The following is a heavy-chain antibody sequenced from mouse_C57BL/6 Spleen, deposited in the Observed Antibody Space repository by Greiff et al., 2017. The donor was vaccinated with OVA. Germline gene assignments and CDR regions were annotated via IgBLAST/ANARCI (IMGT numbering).Heavy chain of an antibody. D-gene: IGHD2-2*01. CDR2: INPNNGGT. CDR1: GYTFTDYY. CDR3: ARGGGYGVFAY. Sequence: VQLQQSGPELVKPGASVKISCKASGYTFTDYYMNWVKQSHGKSLEWIGDINPNNGGTSYNQKFKGKATLTVDKSSSTAYMELRSLTSEDSAVYYCARGGGYGVFAYWGQGTLVTVSA. V-gene: IGHV1-26*01. J-gene: IGHJ3*01.